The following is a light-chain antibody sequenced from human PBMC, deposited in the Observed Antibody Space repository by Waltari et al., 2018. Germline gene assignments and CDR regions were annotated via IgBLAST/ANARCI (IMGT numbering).Light chain of an antibody. Sequence: IQMTQSPSSLSASVGDRVTITCRASQNIYNFLNWYQQKPGKAPKLRIYAASSLQSGVPSRFSASGSGTDFTLTINSLQPEDFATYHCQQCYSTTIFTFGPGTRVEIK. V-gene: IGKV1-39*01. J-gene: IGKJ3*01. CDR3: QQCYSTTIFT. CDR2: AAS. CDR1: QNIYNF.